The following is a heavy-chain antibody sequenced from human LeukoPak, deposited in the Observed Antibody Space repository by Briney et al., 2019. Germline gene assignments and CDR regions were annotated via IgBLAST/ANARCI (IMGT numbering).Heavy chain of an antibody. J-gene: IGHJ3*02. D-gene: IGHD5-24*01. CDR3: AKVRRRDGYKTDAFDI. CDR1: GYTFTSYD. V-gene: IGHV1-8*01. CDR2: MNPNSGNT. Sequence: ASVKVSCKASGYTFTSYDINWVRQAPGQGLEWMGWMNPNSGNTGYAQKFQGRVTMTRNTSISTACMELSSLRSEDTAVYYCAKVRRRDGYKTDAFDIWGQGTMVTVSS.